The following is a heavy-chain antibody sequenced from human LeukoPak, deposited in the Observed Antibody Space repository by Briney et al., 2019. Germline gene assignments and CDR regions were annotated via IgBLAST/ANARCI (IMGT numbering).Heavy chain of an antibody. V-gene: IGHV4-59*01. D-gene: IGHD6-6*01. Sequence: PSETLSLTCTVSGGSISSYYWSWIRQPPGKGLEWIGYIYYSGSTNYNPSLKSRVTISVDTSKNQSSLKLSSVTAADTAVYYCARVEYSSSSYLDYWGQGTLVTVSS. CDR1: GGSISSYY. CDR3: ARVEYSSSSYLDY. CDR2: IYYSGST. J-gene: IGHJ4*02.